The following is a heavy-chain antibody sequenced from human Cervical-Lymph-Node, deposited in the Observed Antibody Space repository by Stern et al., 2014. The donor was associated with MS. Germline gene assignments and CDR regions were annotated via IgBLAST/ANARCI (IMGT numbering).Heavy chain of an antibody. CDR3: VNYDARRNWFDP. CDR1: GGTFSSYA. V-gene: IGHV1-69*01. Sequence: QVQLVQSGAEVKKPGSSVKVSCKASGGTFSSYAISWVRQAPGQGLEWIGGIIPIFGTANYAQKFQGRVTITADESTSTAYMELSSLRSEDTAVYYCVNYDARRNWFDPWGQGTLVTVSS. D-gene: IGHD3-16*01. CDR2: IIPIFGTA. J-gene: IGHJ5*02.